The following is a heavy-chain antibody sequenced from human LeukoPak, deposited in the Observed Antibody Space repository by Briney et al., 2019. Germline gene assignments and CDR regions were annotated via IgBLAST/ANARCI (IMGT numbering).Heavy chain of an antibody. CDR1: GFTFNSHA. CDR3: ATDRIYDTTGYYRLDY. V-gene: IGHV3-23*01. J-gene: IGHJ4*02. CDR2: FTGSADQK. D-gene: IGHD3-22*01. Sequence: PGGSLRLSSAASGFTFNSHAMNWVLQAPGKGLEGVSIFTGSADQKYYADSVKGRFTISRDNSKNTLYLQMNSLRAEDTAVYYCATDRIYDTTGYYRLDYWGQGTLVTVSS.